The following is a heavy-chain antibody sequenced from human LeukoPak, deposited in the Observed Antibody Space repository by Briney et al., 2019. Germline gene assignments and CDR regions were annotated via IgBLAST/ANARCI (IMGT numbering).Heavy chain of an antibody. J-gene: IGHJ4*02. CDR1: GFTFSSYW. CDR3: AREKSYGDYYFDY. Sequence: GGSLRLSCAASGFTFSSYWLTWVRQAPGKGLEWVANIKQDGSEKFYVDSVKGRFTISRDSAKNSLYLQMNSLRAEDTAVYYCAREKSYGDYYFDYWGQGTLVTVSS. D-gene: IGHD4-17*01. CDR2: IKQDGSEK. V-gene: IGHV3-7*01.